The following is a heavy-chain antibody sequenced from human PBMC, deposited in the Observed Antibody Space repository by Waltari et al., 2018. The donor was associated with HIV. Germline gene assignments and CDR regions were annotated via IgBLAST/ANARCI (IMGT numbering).Heavy chain of an antibody. Sequence: QVQLVQSGAEVKKPGASVKVSCQASGSTFTGYYMPWVRQAPGQGLEWMGWINPDNGGTKYAQKFQGRVTMTRDTSISTAYMELSRLRSDDTAVYYCARDICNGGSCYSYYFDYWGQGTLVTVSS. CDR3: ARDICNGGSCYSYYFDY. CDR1: GSTFTGYY. CDR2: INPDNGGT. V-gene: IGHV1-2*02. J-gene: IGHJ4*02. D-gene: IGHD2-15*01.